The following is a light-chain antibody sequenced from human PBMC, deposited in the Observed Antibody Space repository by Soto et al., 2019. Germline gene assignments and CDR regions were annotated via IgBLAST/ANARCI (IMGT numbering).Light chain of an antibody. V-gene: IGLV2-14*01. Sequence: QSVLTQPASVSGSPGQSITISCTGTSSDVGGYNYVSWYQQHPGKAPKLMIYEVSNWPSGVSNRFSGSKSGNTASLTISGLQAEDEADCYCSSYTNSNTQVFGGGTKLTVL. J-gene: IGLJ3*02. CDR3: SSYTNSNTQV. CDR2: EVS. CDR1: SSDVGGYNY.